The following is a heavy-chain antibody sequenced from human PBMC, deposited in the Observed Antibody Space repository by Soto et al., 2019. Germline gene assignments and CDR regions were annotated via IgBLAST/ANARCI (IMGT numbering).Heavy chain of an antibody. D-gene: IGHD3-3*01. V-gene: IGHV3-21*01. CDR1: GFTFSSYS. CDR3: ARVDDFWSGYKLDP. CDR2: ISSSSSYI. J-gene: IGHJ5*02. Sequence: EVQLVESGGGLVKPGGSLRLSCAASGFTFSSYSMNWVRQAPGKGLEWVSSISSSSSYIYYADSVKGRFTISRDNAKNSLYLQMNILRAEDTAVYYCARVDDFWSGYKLDPWGQGTLVTVSS.